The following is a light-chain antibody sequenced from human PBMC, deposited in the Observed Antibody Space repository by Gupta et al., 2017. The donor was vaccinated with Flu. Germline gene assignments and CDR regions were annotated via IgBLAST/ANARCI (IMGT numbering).Light chain of an antibody. V-gene: IGKV4-1*01. J-gene: IGKJ4*01. Sequence: RSRQSILFNSNSKNYLAGYQQKPGQPPKLLIYWAATRESWVTDRCNGSGGGTDVTLTISSRQAEDEAVDYRQQYYAKRALTFGGGTKVEIK. CDR1: QSILFNSNSKNY. CDR2: WAA. CDR3: QQYYAKRALT.